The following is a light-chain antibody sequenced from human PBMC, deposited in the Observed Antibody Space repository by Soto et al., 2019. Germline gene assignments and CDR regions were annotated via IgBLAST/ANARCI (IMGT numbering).Light chain of an antibody. V-gene: IGLV4-69*01. Sequence: QSVLTQSPSASASLGDSVKLTCTRSSGHSSYAIAWHQQQPEKGPRYLMKLNSDGSHSKGDGIPDRFSGSSSGAERYLTISSLQSEDEADYYCQTWGTGIHVVFGGGTKVTVL. CDR1: SGHSSYA. CDR2: LNSDGSH. J-gene: IGLJ2*01. CDR3: QTWGTGIHVV.